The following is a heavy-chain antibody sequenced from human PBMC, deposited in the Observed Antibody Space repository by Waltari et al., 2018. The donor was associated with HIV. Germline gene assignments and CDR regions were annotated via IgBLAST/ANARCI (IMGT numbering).Heavy chain of an antibody. Sequence: EVQLLESGGGLVQPGGSLRLSCASSGFTFSSYAMSSVRQAPGKGRWWVSDSGGRGGRTYYAEAVKGRFTISRDNTKNTSDLQMNSLRAEDTAVYYCAKDRSGSGEYVFDYWGQGTLVTVSA. J-gene: IGHJ4*02. CDR2: SGGRGGRT. CDR1: GFTFSSYA. D-gene: IGHD3-16*01. CDR3: AKDRSGSGEYVFDY. V-gene: IGHV3-23*01.